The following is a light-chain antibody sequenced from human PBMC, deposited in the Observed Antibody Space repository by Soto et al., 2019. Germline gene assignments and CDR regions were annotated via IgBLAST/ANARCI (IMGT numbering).Light chain of an antibody. CDR2: EVS. J-gene: IGLJ3*02. CDR3: CSYAVRV. V-gene: IGLV2-23*02. Sequence: QSVLTQPASVSGSPGQSITISCTGTSSDVGSYNLVSWYQQHPGKAPKLMIYEVSKRPSGVSNRFSGSKSGNTASLTISGLQAEDEADYYCCSYAVRVFGGGTKLT. CDR1: SSDVGSYNL.